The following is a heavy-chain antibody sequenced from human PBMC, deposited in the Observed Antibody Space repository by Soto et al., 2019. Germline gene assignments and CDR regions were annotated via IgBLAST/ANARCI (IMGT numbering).Heavy chain of an antibody. CDR1: GFTFSSYW. D-gene: IGHD3-3*01. V-gene: IGHV3-74*01. CDR2: INSDGSST. J-gene: IGHJ6*02. Sequence: GGSLRLSCAASGFTFSSYWMHWVRQAPGKGLVWVSRINSDGSSTSYADSVKGRFTISRDNAKNTLYLQMNSLRAEDTAVYYCARDFRPLYYDFWSGYGKGMDVWGQGTTVTVSS. CDR3: ARDFRPLYYDFWSGYGKGMDV.